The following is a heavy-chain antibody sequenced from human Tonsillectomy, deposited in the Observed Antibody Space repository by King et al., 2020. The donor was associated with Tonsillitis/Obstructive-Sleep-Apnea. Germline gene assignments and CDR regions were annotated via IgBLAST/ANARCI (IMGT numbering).Heavy chain of an antibody. J-gene: IGHJ4*02. V-gene: IGHV4-39*07. Sequence: QLQLQESGPGLVKPSETLSLTCTVSGGSISSSSYYWGWIRQPPGKGLEWIGSIYYSGSTYYNPSLKSRVTISVDTSKNQFSLKLSSVTAADTAVYYCARDFVRFGELNYYFDYWGQGTLVTVSS. CDR2: IYYSGST. CDR1: GGSISSSSYY. D-gene: IGHD3-10*01. CDR3: ARDFVRFGELNYYFDY.